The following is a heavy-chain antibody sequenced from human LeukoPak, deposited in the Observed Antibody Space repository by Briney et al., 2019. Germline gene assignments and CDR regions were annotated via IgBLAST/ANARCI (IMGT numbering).Heavy chain of an antibody. Sequence: GASVKVSCKASGYTFTSYGITWVRQAPGQGLEWMGWMSAYNNNTNYAQKLQGRVTMITDTSTSTAYMELRSLRSDDTAVYYCARDRDGYNGYTDWGQGTLVTVSS. CDR3: ARDRDGYNGYTD. D-gene: IGHD5-24*01. J-gene: IGHJ4*02. CDR2: MSAYNNNT. CDR1: GYTFTSYG. V-gene: IGHV1-18*01.